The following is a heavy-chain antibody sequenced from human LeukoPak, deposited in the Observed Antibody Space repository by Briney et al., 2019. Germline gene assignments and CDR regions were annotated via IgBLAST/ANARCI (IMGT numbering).Heavy chain of an antibody. Sequence: PGGSLRLSCAASGFTFSSYAMHWVRQAPGKGLEWVAVISYDGSNKYYADSVKGRFTISRDNSKNTLYLQMNSLRAEDTAVYYCARGGSSSWYFPPHRGPEYFQHWGQGTLVTVSS. CDR2: ISYDGSNK. J-gene: IGHJ1*01. V-gene: IGHV3-30*04. CDR1: GFTFSSYA. CDR3: ARGGSSSWYFPPHRGPEYFQH. D-gene: IGHD6-13*01.